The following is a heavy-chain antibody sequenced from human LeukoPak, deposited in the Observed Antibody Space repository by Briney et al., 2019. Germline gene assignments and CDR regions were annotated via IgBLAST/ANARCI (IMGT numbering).Heavy chain of an antibody. V-gene: IGHV4-34*01. CDR2: INHSGST. CDR1: GGSFSGYY. D-gene: IGHD2-2*01. J-gene: IGHJ6*04. Sequence: SETLSLTCAVYGGSFSGYYWSWIRQPPGKGLEWIGEINHSGSTNYNPSLKSRVTISVDTSKNQFSLKLSSVTAADTAVYYCAREILYCSSTSCYRHYYYYYGMDVWGKGTTVTVSS. CDR3: AREILYCSSTSCYRHYYYYYGMDV.